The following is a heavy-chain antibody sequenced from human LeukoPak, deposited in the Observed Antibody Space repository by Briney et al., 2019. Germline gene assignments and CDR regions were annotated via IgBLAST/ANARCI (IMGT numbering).Heavy chain of an antibody. D-gene: IGHD3-22*01. CDR1: GFTLRSYW. V-gene: IGHV3-7*01. Sequence: GGSLRLSCAASGFTLRSYWMSWVRQAPGKGLEWVANVKQDGSETNYVDSVKGRFTISRDNAKNSLYLQMISLRAEDTAVYYCARRTLNYYDSSGYFSYYYMDVWGKGTTVTVSS. CDR3: ARRTLNYYDSSGYFSYYYMDV. CDR2: VKQDGSET. J-gene: IGHJ6*03.